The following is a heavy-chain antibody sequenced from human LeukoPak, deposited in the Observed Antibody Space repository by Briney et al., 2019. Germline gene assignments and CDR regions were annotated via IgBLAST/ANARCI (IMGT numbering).Heavy chain of an antibody. V-gene: IGHV4-34*01. CDR3: ARGGATMVRGIHGY. Sequence: SETLSLTCAVYGGSFSGYYWNWIRQPPGKGLEWIGEINHSGSTNYNPSLKSRVTISVDTSKNQLSLKLSSVTAADTAVYYCARGGATMVRGIHGYWGQGTLVTVSS. CDR2: INHSGST. D-gene: IGHD3-10*01. CDR1: GGSFSGYY. J-gene: IGHJ4*02.